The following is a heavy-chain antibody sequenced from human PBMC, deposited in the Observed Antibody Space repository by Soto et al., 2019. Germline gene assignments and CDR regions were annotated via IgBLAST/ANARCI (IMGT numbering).Heavy chain of an antibody. J-gene: IGHJ4*02. Sequence: PSETLSLTCAVYGGSFSGYYWSWIRQPPGKGLEWIGEINHSGSTNYNPSLKSRVTISVDTSKNQLSPKLSSVTAADTAVYYCARVSAYCGGDCYSGIFDYWGQGTLVTVSS. CDR2: INHSGST. CDR3: ARVSAYCGGDCYSGIFDY. D-gene: IGHD2-21*02. V-gene: IGHV4-34*01. CDR1: GGSFSGYY.